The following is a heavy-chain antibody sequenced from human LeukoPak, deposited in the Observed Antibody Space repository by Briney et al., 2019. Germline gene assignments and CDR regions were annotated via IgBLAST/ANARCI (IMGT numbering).Heavy chain of an antibody. CDR2: IYHSGTT. J-gene: IGHJ5*02. CDR1: GGSISSGDYY. Sequence: SQTLSLTCTVSGGSISSGDYYWSWMRQPPGMGLAWIGYIYHSGTTYYNPSLKSRVAISVDTSKNHFSLKLSSVTAADTAVYYCARGTRSNWFDPWGQGTLVTVSS. V-gene: IGHV4-30-4*01. D-gene: IGHD1-1*01. CDR3: ARGTRSNWFDP.